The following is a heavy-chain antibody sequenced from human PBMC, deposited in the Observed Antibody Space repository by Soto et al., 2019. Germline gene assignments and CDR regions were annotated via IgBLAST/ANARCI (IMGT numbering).Heavy chain of an antibody. Sequence: EVQLVQSGGGLAQPGKSLRLSCAASGFTFRKFWMHWVSQVPGKGPVWVSYISSDGTTTDYADSVKGRFTISRDNAKDTLYLQMDSLRAEDTAVYYCAIQDCTNDVCLEAAVTVGGALESWGQGTLVTVSS. D-gene: IGHD2-8*01. CDR3: AIQDCTNDVCLEAAVTVGGALES. V-gene: IGHV3-74*01. CDR2: ISSDGTTT. CDR1: GFTFRKFW. J-gene: IGHJ1*01.